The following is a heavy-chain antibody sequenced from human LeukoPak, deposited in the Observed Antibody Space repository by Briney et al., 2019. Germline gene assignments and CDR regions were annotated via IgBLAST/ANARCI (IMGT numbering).Heavy chain of an antibody. J-gene: IGHJ4*02. D-gene: IGHD6-13*01. CDR3: ARVHFGSSWSRGQYFFDF. CDR1: GGSISSYY. V-gene: IGHV4-59*01. Sequence: SETLSLTCTVSGGSISSYYWSWIRQPPGKGLEWIGYISYSGSTNYNPSLKCRVTMSVDTSKNQFSLKLHSVTAADTAVYYCARVHFGSSWSRGQYFFDFWGQGTLVTVSS. CDR2: ISYSGST.